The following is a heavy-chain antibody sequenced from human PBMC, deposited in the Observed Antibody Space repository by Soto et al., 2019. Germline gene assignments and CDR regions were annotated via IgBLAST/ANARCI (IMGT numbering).Heavy chain of an antibody. CDR2: IYYTGST. J-gene: IGHJ4*02. D-gene: IGHD4-17*01. V-gene: IGHV4-59*01. CDR1: GGSISSYY. Sequence: PSETLSLTCTVSGGSISSYYWSWIRQPPGKGLEWIGYIYYTGSTNYNPSLESRVTISVDTSKNQFSLNLSSVTAADTAVYYCARDYGDCFDFWGQGTLVTVSS. CDR3: ARDYGDCFDF.